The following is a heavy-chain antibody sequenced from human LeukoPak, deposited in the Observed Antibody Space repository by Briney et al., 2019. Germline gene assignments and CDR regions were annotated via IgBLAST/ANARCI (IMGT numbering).Heavy chain of an antibody. CDR2: INTDGTST. CDR1: GFTFSNYW. J-gene: IGHJ4*02. Sequence: GGSLRLSCAASGFTFSNYWMHWVRQAPGKGLEWVSRINTDGTSTIYADSVRGRFTISRDNAKNTVYLQMNSLRAEDTAVYYCAKDSYGSGSSYFDYWGQGTLVTVSS. V-gene: IGHV3-74*01. D-gene: IGHD3-10*01. CDR3: AKDSYGSGSSYFDY.